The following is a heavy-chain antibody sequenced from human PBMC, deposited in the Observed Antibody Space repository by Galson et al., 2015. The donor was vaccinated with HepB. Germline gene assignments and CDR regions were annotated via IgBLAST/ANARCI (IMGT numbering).Heavy chain of an antibody. J-gene: IGHJ4*02. Sequence: QSGAEVKKPGESLKISCKGSGYSFTSYWIGWVRQMPGKGLEWMGIIYPGDSDTRYSPSFQGQVTISADKSISTAYLQWSSLKASDTAMYYCARIPYGYSSGWYSGRVDYWGQGTLVTVSS. V-gene: IGHV5-51*03. CDR1: GYSFTSYW. CDR2: IYPGDSDT. D-gene: IGHD6-19*01. CDR3: ARIPYGYSSGWYSGRVDY.